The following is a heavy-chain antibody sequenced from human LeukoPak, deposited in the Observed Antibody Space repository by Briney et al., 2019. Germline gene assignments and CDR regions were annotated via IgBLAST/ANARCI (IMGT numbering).Heavy chain of an antibody. D-gene: IGHD3-10*01. J-gene: IGHJ6*04. V-gene: IGHV4-59*01. CDR1: GGSISNYY. Sequence: SETLSLTCTVSGGSISNYYWTWIRQPPGKGLEWIGYIYYSGSTNYNPSLRSRATISVDTSKKQFSLNLSSVTAADTALYYCARVATMVRGWNGMDVWGKGTTVTVSS. CDR2: IYYSGST. CDR3: ARVATMVRGWNGMDV.